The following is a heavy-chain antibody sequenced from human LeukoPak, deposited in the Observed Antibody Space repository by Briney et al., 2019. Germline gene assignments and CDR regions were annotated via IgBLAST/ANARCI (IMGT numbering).Heavy chain of an antibody. CDR1: GYSFTSYW. D-gene: IGHD2-2*01. Sequence: GESLKISCKGSGYSFTSYWIGWVRQMPGKGLEWMGTIYPGDSDTRYSPSFQGQVTISADKSISTAYLQWSSLKASDTAMYYCARHGSTGYCSSTSCPIDYWGQGTLVTVSS. V-gene: IGHV5-51*01. J-gene: IGHJ4*02. CDR2: IYPGDSDT. CDR3: ARHGSTGYCSSTSCPIDY.